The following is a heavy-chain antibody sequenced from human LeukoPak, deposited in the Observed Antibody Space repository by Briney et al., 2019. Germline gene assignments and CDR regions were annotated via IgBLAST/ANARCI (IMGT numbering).Heavy chain of an antibody. V-gene: IGHV4-39*01. J-gene: IGHJ5*02. Sequence: SETLSLTCTVSGGSISSSSYYWGWVRQPPGRGLEWIGSIYYSGSTYYNPSLKSRVTISVDTSKNQSSLKLCSVTAADTAVYYCARHSSPDYGDPGDWFDPWGQGTLVTVSS. CDR2: IYYSGST. CDR1: GGSISSSSYY. CDR3: ARHSSPDYGDPGDWFDP. D-gene: IGHD4-17*01.